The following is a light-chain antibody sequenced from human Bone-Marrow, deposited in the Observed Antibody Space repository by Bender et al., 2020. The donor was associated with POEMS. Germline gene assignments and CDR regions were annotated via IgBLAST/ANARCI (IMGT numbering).Light chain of an antibody. CDR3: CSYTTTHPLA. V-gene: IGLV2-14*01. CDR2: DVS. J-gene: IGLJ2*01. Sequence: QSALTQPASVSGSPGQSITISCTGTSSDVGGYNFVSWYQQHPGTAPKLIIYDVSDRPSGVSSRFSGSKSGNTASLTISGLQAEDEADYYCCSYTTTHPLAFGGGTKLTVL. CDR1: SSDVGGYNF.